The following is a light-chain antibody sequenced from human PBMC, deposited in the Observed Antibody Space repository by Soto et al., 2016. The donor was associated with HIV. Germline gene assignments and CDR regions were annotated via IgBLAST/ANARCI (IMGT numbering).Light chain of an antibody. J-gene: IGLJ2*01. Sequence: SYVLTQSPSVSVAPGKTARITCGGDNIGIKNVHWYQQKPGQAPLLVVYDDRERPSGIPERFSGSKSGTTATLTIGRVEAGDEADYYCQVWDSSHDLLVAFDGGTKLTVL. CDR3: QVWDSSHDLLVA. CDR1: NIGIKN. V-gene: IGLV3-21*03. CDR2: DDR.